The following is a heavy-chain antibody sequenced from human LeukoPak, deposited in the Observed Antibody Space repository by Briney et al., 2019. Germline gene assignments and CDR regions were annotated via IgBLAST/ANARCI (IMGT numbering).Heavy chain of an antibody. Sequence: PGGSLRLSCAASGFTVSSNYMSWVRQAPGKGLEWVSVIYSGGSTYYADSVKGRFSFSRDNSKNTLYLQMNSLRAEDTAVYYCARGAYDSSGYYSYSFDYWSQGTLVTVSS. CDR2: IYSGGST. D-gene: IGHD3-22*01. CDR3: ARGAYDSSGYYSYSFDY. J-gene: IGHJ4*02. CDR1: GFTVSSNY. V-gene: IGHV3-53*01.